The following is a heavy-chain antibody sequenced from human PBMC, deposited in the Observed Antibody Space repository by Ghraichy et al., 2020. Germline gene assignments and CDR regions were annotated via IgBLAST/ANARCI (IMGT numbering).Heavy chain of an antibody. CDR2: FDPEDGET. CDR3: AGLSDYGDPNYSGGMDV. CDR1: GYTLTELS. D-gene: IGHD4-17*01. Sequence: ASVKVSCKVSGYTLTELSMHWVRQAPGKGLEWMGGFDPEDGETIYAQKFQGRVTMTEDTSTDTAYMELSSLRSEVTAVYYCAGLSDYGDPNYSGGMDVWGQGTTVTVSS. V-gene: IGHV1-24*01. J-gene: IGHJ6*02.